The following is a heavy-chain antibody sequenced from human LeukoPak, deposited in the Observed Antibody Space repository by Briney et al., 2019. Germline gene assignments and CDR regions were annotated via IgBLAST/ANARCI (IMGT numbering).Heavy chain of an antibody. CDR1: GFTFSSYG. D-gene: IGHD3-16*01. CDR3: ARDRSDYALDY. CDR2: IWYDGSNK. J-gene: IGHJ4*02. V-gene: IGHV3-33*01. Sequence: GRSLRLSCAASGFTFSSYGMHWVRQAPGKGLEWVAVIWYDGSNKYYAGSVKGRFTISRDNSKNTLYLQMNSLRAEDTAVYYCARDRSDYALDYWGQGTLVTVSS.